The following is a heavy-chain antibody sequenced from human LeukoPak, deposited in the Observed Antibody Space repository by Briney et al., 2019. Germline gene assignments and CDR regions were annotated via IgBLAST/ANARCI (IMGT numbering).Heavy chain of an antibody. CDR2: MSSTGGIT. CDR3: ARGGQSKYDSSGYLNYFDY. J-gene: IGHJ4*02. V-gene: IGHV3-64*01. D-gene: IGHD3-22*01. CDR1: VFTFRSYV. Sequence: GGPLGLSCAASVFTFRSYVMYGVRQAPGKGLKSGSSMSSTGGITYSANSVKGRFTISRDNSKNTLYLQMGSRRAEDMAVYYCARGGQSKYDSSGYLNYFDYWGQGTLVTVS.